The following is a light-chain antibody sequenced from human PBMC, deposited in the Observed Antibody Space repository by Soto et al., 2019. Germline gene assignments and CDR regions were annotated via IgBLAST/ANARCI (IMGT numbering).Light chain of an antibody. CDR3: PQYNRYWT. V-gene: IGKV1-5*03. CDR1: QSISTW. Sequence: DIQMTQSPSTLSASVGDRVTITCRASQSISTWLAWYQHKPGKAPKLLIYKSSNLESGVPSRFGGSGSGTKFTLTISSLGPDAFSTYYCPQYNRYWTFGQGTKVEMK. CDR2: KSS. J-gene: IGKJ1*01.